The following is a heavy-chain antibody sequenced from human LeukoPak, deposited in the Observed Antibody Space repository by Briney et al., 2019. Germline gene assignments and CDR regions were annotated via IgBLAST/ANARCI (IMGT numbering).Heavy chain of an antibody. CDR2: INPSGGST. CDR1: GYTFTSYY. D-gene: IGHD6-19*01. Sequence: ASVKVSCKAPGYTFTSYYMHWVRQAPGQGLEWMGIINPSGGSTSYAQKFQGRVTMTRDTSTSTVYMELSSLRSEDTAVYYCARDREAVAGTGNLGGFDPWGQGTLVTVSS. V-gene: IGHV1-46*01. CDR3: ARDREAVAGTGNLGGFDP. J-gene: IGHJ5*02.